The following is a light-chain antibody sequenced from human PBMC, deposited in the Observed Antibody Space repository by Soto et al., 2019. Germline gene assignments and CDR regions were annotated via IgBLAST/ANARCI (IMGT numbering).Light chain of an antibody. Sequence: DIQMTQSPSSLSASVGDRVTITCRASQSISSYLNWYQQKPGKAPKLLIYAASSLQSGVPSSFSGSGSGTDFTPTISSLQPEDFATFYCHQSYSTPMYTFGQGTKLEI. V-gene: IGKV1-39*01. CDR3: HQSYSTPMYT. J-gene: IGKJ2*01. CDR2: AAS. CDR1: QSISSY.